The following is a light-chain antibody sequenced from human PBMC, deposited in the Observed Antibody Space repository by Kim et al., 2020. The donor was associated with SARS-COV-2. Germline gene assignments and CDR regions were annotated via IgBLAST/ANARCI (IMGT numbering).Light chain of an antibody. Sequence: SPGERATLSCRASQTVSSSYLAWYQQKPGQAPRLLIYGASSRATGIPDRFTGSGSGTDFTLIISRLEPEDFAVYFCQQYGRSPFTFGPGTKVDIK. V-gene: IGKV3-20*01. CDR1: QTVSSSY. CDR3: QQYGRSPFT. CDR2: GAS. J-gene: IGKJ3*01.